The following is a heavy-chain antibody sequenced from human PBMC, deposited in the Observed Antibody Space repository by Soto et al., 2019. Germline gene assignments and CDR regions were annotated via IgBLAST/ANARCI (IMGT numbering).Heavy chain of an antibody. CDR2: IYYSGST. CDR1: GGSISSYY. CDR3: ARDQCSGGSCLDAFDI. V-gene: IGHV4-59*01. J-gene: IGHJ3*02. Sequence: SETLSLTCTVSGGSISSYYWSWIRPPPGKGLEWIGYIYYSGSTNYNPSLKSRVTISVDTSKNQFSLKLSSVTAADTAVYYCARDQCSGGSCLDAFDIWGQGTMVTVSS. D-gene: IGHD2-15*01.